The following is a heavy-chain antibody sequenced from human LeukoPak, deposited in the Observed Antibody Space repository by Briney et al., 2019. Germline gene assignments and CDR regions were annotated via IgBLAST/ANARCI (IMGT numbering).Heavy chain of an antibody. V-gene: IGHV4-31*03. CDR1: GDSVSSGGYY. J-gene: IGHJ4*02. Sequence: SETLSLTCTVSGDSVSSGGYYWGWIRQHPGKGLEWIGYISYSGSSFYNPSLKSRVSTSVDTSENQFSLQLDSLTAADTAIYYCVRENAVVTARHFDYWGQGTLVTVSS. CDR2: ISYSGSS. D-gene: IGHD2-21*02. CDR3: VRENAVVTARHFDY.